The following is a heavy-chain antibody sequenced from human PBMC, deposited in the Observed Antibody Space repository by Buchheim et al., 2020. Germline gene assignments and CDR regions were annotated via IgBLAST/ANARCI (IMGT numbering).Heavy chain of an antibody. Sequence: QLQLQESGPGLVKPSETLSLTCSVSGGSISGSSSYWGWVRQPPGRGLEWIGSIYHSGSTYYNPSLKSRVTISVDTSRNQFSLKMSYVTAADTAVYYCATSNWFDPWGQGTL. J-gene: IGHJ5*01. CDR3: ATSNWFDP. CDR1: GGSISGSSSY. V-gene: IGHV4-39*01. CDR2: IYHSGST.